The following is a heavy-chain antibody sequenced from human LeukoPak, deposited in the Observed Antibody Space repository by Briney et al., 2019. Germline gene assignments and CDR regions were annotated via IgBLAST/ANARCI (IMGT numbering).Heavy chain of an antibody. J-gene: IGHJ3*02. D-gene: IGHD6-13*01. Sequence: ASVKVSCKVSGYTLTELSMHWVRQAPGKGLEWMGGFDPEDGETIYAQKFQGRVTMTEDTSTDTAYMELSSLRSEDTAVYYCATQIAAAAPGAFDIWGQGTMVTVSS. CDR3: ATQIAAAAPGAFDI. CDR2: FDPEDGET. V-gene: IGHV1-24*01. CDR1: GYTLTELS.